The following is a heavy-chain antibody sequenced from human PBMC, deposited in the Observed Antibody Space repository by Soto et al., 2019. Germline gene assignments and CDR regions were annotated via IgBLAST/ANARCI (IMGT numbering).Heavy chain of an antibody. Sequence: QVQLVQSGAEVKKPGASVKVSCKASGYTFTNYAMHWVRQAPGQRLEWMGWINAGNGNTKSSQKFQGRVTITRDTSASTAYMELSSLRSEDTAVYYCARGDYYDIHDYWGQGTLVTVS. CDR2: INAGNGNT. J-gene: IGHJ4*02. D-gene: IGHD3-22*01. CDR3: ARGDYYDIHDY. CDR1: GYTFTNYA. V-gene: IGHV1-3*01.